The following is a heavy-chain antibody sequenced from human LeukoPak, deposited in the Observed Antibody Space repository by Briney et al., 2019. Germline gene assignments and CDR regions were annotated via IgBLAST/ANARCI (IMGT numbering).Heavy chain of an antibody. D-gene: IGHD3-3*01. CDR3: TTEVPTTPRQYDFWSGYYIRGLPSNWFDP. CDR2: VKSKTDGGTT. J-gene: IGHJ5*02. V-gene: IGHV3-15*01. Sequence: PVKSKTDGGTTDYAAPVKGRFTISRDDSKNTLYLQMNSLKTEDTAVYYCTTEVPTTPRQYDFWSGYYIRGLPSNWFDPWGQGTLVIVSS.